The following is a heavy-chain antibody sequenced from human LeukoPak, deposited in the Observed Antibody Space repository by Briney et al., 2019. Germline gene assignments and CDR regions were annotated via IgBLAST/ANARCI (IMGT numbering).Heavy chain of an antibody. V-gene: IGHV1-46*01. CDR3: AIGNFTVYAFDY. Sequence: ASVKVSCRAAGYTFTSYYMHWVRQPPGQGLGWMGIINTSGGSRSNEKKFQGRVTTTRDTSTSTVYMELSSPGAEDTAVYACAIGNFTVYAFDYWGQGTLVTVSS. CDR1: GYTFTSYY. J-gene: IGHJ4*02. CDR2: INTSGGSR. D-gene: IGHD2-8*02.